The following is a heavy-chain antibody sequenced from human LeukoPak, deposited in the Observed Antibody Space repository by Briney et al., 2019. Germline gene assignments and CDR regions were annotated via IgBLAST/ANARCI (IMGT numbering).Heavy chain of an antibody. V-gene: IGHV4-38-2*01. Sequence: PSETLSLTCAVSGYSISSGYYWGWIRQPPGKGLEWIGSIYHSGSTYYNPPLKSRVTISVDTSKNQFSLKLSSVTAADTAVYYCAIGIVVVPAAMVSDAFDIWGQGTMVTVSS. CDR1: GYSISSGYY. CDR3: AIGIVVVPAAMVSDAFDI. D-gene: IGHD2-2*01. CDR2: IYHSGST. J-gene: IGHJ3*02.